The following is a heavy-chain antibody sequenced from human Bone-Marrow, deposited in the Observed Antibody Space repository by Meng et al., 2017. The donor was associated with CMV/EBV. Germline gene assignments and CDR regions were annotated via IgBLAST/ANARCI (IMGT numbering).Heavy chain of an antibody. CDR2: ISSSSSYI. Sequence: GESLKISCAASGFTFSSYSMHWVRQAPGKGLEWVSSISSSSSYIYYADSVKGRFTISRDNAKNSLYLQMNSLRAEDTAVYYCAKSAKSGYPLIIDFDYWGQGPLVTFYS. V-gene: IGHV3-21*01. CDR1: GFTFSSYS. CDR3: AKSAKSGYPLIIDFDY. D-gene: IGHD3-3*01. J-gene: IGHJ4*02.